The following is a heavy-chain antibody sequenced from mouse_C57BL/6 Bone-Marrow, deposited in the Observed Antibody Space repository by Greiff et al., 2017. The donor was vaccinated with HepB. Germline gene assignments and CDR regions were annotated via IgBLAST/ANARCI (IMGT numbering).Heavy chain of an antibody. CDR2: IDPSDSYT. J-gene: IGHJ2*01. Sequence: QVQLKQPGAELVKPGASVKLSCKASGYTFTSYWMQWVKQRPGQGLEWIGEIDPSDSYTNYNQKVKGKATLTVDTSSSTAYMQLSSLTSEDSAVYYCANDYDDYWGQGTTLTVSS. CDR3: ANDYDDY. V-gene: IGHV1-50*01. D-gene: IGHD2-4*01. CDR1: GYTFTSYW.